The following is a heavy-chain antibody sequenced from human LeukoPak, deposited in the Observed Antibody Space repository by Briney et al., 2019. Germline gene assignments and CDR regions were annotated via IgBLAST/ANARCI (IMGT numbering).Heavy chain of an antibody. CDR3: ARINTIFDYYFDY. D-gene: IGHD3-3*01. V-gene: IGHV1-69*01. Sequence: SVKVSCKASGGTFSSYAISWVRQAPGQGLEWMGGIIPIFGTANYAQKLQGRVTITADESTSTAYMELSSLRSEDTAVYYCARINTIFDYYFDYWGQGTLVTVSS. CDR1: GGTFSSYA. CDR2: IIPIFGTA. J-gene: IGHJ4*02.